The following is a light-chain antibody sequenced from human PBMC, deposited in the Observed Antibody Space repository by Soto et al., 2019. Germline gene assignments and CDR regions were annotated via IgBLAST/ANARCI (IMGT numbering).Light chain of an antibody. CDR1: SANIGAAYN. CDR2: EVT. J-gene: IGLJ1*01. Sequence: QSVLTQPPSVSGAPGQRVTISCTGSSANIGAAYNVDWYQQLPGTVPRLIIYEVTNRPSGISNRFSGSKSGNTASLTISGLQAEDEAVYYCSSYASSGGHNYVFATGTKVTVL. V-gene: IGLV1-40*01. CDR3: SSYASSGGHNYV.